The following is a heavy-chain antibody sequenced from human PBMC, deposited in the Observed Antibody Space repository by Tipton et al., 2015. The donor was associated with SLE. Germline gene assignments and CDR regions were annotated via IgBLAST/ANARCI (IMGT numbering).Heavy chain of an antibody. J-gene: IGHJ4*02. V-gene: IGHV3-21*04. D-gene: IGHD2-2*01. CDR3: AKAWSYCSSPNCYGFDLHY. Sequence: SLRLSCAASGFTFSSYSMNWVRQAPGKGLEWVSSISGSGSYIYYADSLKGRFTISRDNSKNCLYLQMNSLTTEDTALYYCAKAWSYCSSPNCYGFDLHYWGPGTLVTVSS. CDR1: GFTFSSYS. CDR2: ISGSGSYI.